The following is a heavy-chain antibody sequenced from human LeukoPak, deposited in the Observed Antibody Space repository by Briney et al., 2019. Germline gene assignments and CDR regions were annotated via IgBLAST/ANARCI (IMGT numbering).Heavy chain of an antibody. Sequence: PGGSLRLSCAASGFTFSSYSMNWVRQAPGKGLEWASSISSRSSYIYYADSVKGRFTISRDNTKNSLYLQMNSLRAEDTAVYYCARDRAPNCSGGSCYGAFDIWGQGAMVTVSS. CDR2: ISSRSSYI. J-gene: IGHJ3*02. CDR1: GFTFSSYS. CDR3: ARDRAPNCSGGSCYGAFDI. D-gene: IGHD2-15*01. V-gene: IGHV3-21*01.